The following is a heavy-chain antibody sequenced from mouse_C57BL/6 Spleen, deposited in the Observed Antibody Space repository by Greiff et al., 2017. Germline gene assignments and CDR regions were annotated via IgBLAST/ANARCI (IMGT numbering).Heavy chain of an antibody. J-gene: IGHJ4*01. V-gene: IGHV14-3*01. CDR2: IDPANGNT. CDR3: ARPPYDYDRDAMDY. Sequence: VQLKQSVAELVRPGASVKLSCTASGFNIKNTSMHWVKQRPEQGLEWIGRIDPANGNTKYAPKFQGKATITADTSSNTAYLQLSSLTSEDTAIYYCARPPYDYDRDAMDYWGQGTSVTVSA. CDR1: GFNIKNTS. D-gene: IGHD2-4*01.